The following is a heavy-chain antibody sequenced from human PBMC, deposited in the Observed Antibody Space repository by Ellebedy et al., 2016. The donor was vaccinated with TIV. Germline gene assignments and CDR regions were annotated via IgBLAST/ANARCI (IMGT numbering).Heavy chain of an antibody. Sequence: MPSETLSLTCAVSADSITDYYWSWLRQPPGKGLEWIAYVHYSGRTTYNPSLKSRVTISIDTSTNQFSLRLTSVAAADTAVYYCATVDGSYLRFHYWGQGSLVTVSS. D-gene: IGHD5-24*01. J-gene: IGHJ4*02. CDR3: ATVDGSYLRFHY. V-gene: IGHV4-59*01. CDR1: ADSITDYY. CDR2: VHYSGRT.